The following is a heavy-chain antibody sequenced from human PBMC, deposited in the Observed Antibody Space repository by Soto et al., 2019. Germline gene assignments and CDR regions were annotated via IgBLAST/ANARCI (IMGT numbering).Heavy chain of an antibody. V-gene: IGHV1-18*01. CDR1: GYTFTIYG. Sequence: ASVKVSCKASGYTFTIYGISWVRQAPGQGLEWMGWISAYNGNTNYAQKLQGRVTMTTDTSTSTAYMELRSLRSDDTAVYYCARFRYYYDSSGFDYWGQGTLVTVSS. J-gene: IGHJ4*02. D-gene: IGHD3-22*01. CDR3: ARFRYYYDSSGFDY. CDR2: ISAYNGNT.